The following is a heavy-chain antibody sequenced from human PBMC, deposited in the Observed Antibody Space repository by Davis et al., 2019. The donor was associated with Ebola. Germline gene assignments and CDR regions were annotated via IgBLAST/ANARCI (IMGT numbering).Heavy chain of an antibody. D-gene: IGHD4-17*01. CDR2: ISNGGAYI. J-gene: IGHJ4*02. Sequence: PGGSLRLSCAASGFTFDVYTMNWVRQGPGKGLEWVASISNGGAYIFYADSVKGRFTISRDNAKKFLYLQMDRLRVEDTGTYFCARVYGGYDWGQGTQVVVSS. V-gene: IGHV3-21*01. CDR1: GFTFDVYT. CDR3: ARVYGGYD.